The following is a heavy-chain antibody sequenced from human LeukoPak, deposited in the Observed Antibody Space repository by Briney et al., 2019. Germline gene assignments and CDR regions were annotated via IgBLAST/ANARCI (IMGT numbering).Heavy chain of an antibody. V-gene: IGHV3-7*01. J-gene: IGHJ5*02. CDR3: ARDRLEEINWFDP. CDR2: IKQDGSEK. CDR1: GFTFSSYW. Sequence: QPGGSLRLSCAASGFTFSSYWMSWVRQAPGKGLEWVANIKQDGSEKYYVDSVKGRFTIPRDNAKNSLYLQMNSLRAEDTAVFYCARDRLEEINWFDPWGQGTLVTVSS.